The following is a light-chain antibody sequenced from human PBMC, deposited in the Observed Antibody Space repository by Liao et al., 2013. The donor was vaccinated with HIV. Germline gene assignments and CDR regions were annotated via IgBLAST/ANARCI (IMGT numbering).Light chain of an antibody. J-gene: IGLJ3*02. Sequence: SYELTQPPSVSVSPGQTASLTCSGDKLGDKYACWYQQKPGQSPLLVIYQDSKRPSGIPERFSGSNSGNTATLTISGTQAMDEADYFCQAWDRRTAGVFGGGTKLTVL. V-gene: IGLV3-1*01. CDR1: KLGDKY. CDR2: QDS. CDR3: QAWDRRTAGV.